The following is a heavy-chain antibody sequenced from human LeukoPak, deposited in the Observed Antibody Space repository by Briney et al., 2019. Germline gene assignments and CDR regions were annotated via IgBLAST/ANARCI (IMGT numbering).Heavy chain of an antibody. CDR1: GVSISSYY. Sequence: SETLSLTCTVSGVSISSYYWSWLRQPPGKGLEWLGYIYYSGSTNYNPSLKSRVIMSVDTSKDQFSLKVTSVTAADTAVYYCARGSGRFGEFRWFDPWGQGTLVTVSS. V-gene: IGHV4-59*01. D-gene: IGHD3-10*01. J-gene: IGHJ5*02. CDR2: IYYSGST. CDR3: ARGSGRFGEFRWFDP.